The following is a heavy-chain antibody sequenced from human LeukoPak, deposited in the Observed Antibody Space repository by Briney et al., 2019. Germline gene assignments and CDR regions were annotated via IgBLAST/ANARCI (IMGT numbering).Heavy chain of an antibody. CDR2: MNEDGSEK. CDR3: ARDRGYSNFDY. CDR1: RFAFSNYW. Sequence: PGGSLRLSCAASRFAFSNYWMSWVRQAPGKGLEWVANMNEDGSEKNYVDSVKGRFTISRDNAQDSLYLQMNSLRAKDTAVYYCARDRGYSNFDYWGQGTLLTVSS. V-gene: IGHV3-7*01. J-gene: IGHJ4*02. D-gene: IGHD4-11*01.